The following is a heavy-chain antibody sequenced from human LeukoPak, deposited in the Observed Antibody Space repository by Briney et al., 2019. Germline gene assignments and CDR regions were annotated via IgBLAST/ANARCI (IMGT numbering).Heavy chain of an antibody. V-gene: IGHV3-11*01. J-gene: IGHJ4*02. Sequence: SGGSLRLSCAASGLTFSDYYMSWIRQAPGKGLEWVSYISSTGRIIYYADSVKGRFTISRDNAKNSLYLQMNSLRAEDTALYHCARESPPFDYWGQGTLVTVSS. CDR2: ISSTGRII. CDR3: ARESPPFDY. CDR1: GLTFSDYY.